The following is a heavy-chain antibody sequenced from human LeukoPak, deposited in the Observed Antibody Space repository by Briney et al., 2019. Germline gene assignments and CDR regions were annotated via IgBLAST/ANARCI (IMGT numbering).Heavy chain of an antibody. V-gene: IGHV1-2*02. CDR3: ARKVGATIHFDY. J-gene: IGHJ4*02. D-gene: IGHD5-12*01. Sequence: ASVKVSCKASGYTFTGYYMHWVRQAPGQGLEWMGWINPNSGGTNYAQKFQGRVTMTRDTSISTAYMELSRLRPDDTAVYYCARKVGATIHFDYWGQGTLVTVSS. CDR2: INPNSGGT. CDR1: GYTFTGYY.